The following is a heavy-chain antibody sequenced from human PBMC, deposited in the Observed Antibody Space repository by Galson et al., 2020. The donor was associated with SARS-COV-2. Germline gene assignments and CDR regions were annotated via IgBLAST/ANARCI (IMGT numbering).Heavy chain of an antibody. J-gene: IGHJ6*03. D-gene: IGHD2-15*01. Sequence: SEKVSCKASGGTFSSYAISWVRQAPGQGLEWMGGIIPIFGTANYAQKFQGRVTITADESTSTAYMELSSLRSEDTAVYYCARHGYCSGGSCSRDYYYYYMDVWGKGTTVTVSS. CDR1: GGTFSSYA. V-gene: IGHV1-69*13. CDR3: ARHGYCSGGSCSRDYYYYYMDV. CDR2: IIPIFGTA.